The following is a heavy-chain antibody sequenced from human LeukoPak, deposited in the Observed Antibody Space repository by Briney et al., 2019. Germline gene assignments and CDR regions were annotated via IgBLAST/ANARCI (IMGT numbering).Heavy chain of an antibody. V-gene: IGHV3-7*03. CDR3: VRGGWELDY. CDR2: IKEDGTQK. Sequence: GSLRLSCAASGFNFQNYWMAWVRQAPGMGLEWVAHIKEDGTQKFYVDSVKGRFTISKDDAKNTLYLQMSSLRDEDTGIYYCVRGGWELDYWGQGTLVTVSS. D-gene: IGHD4-23*01. J-gene: IGHJ4*02. CDR1: GFNFQNYW.